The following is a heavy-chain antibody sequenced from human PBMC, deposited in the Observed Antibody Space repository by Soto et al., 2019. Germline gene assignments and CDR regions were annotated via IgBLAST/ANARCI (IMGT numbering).Heavy chain of an antibody. V-gene: IGHV1-69*13. Sequence: ASVKVSCKASGGTFSSYAISWVRQAPGQGLEWMGGIIPIFGTANYAQKFQGRVTITADESTSTAYMELRSLRSDDTAVYYCARGRSGWYYFDYWGQGTLVTVSS. CDR2: IIPIFGTA. CDR1: GGTFSSYA. D-gene: IGHD6-19*01. J-gene: IGHJ4*02. CDR3: ARGRSGWYYFDY.